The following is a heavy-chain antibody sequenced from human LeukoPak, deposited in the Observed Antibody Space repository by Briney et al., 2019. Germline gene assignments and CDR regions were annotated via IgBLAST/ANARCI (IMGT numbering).Heavy chain of an antibody. CDR1: GGSISSYY. J-gene: IGHJ5*02. D-gene: IGHD3-10*01. CDR2: IYTSGST. V-gene: IGHV4-4*07. Sequence: PSETLSLTCTVSGGSISSYYWSWIRQPAGKGLEWIGRIYTSGSTNYSPSLKSRVTMSVDTSKNQFSLRLSSVNAADTAVYFCARPGTSGGLNWLDPWGQGTLVTVSS. CDR3: ARPGTSGGLNWLDP.